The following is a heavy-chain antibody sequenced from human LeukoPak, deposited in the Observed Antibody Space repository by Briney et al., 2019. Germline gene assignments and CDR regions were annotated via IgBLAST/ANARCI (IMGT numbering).Heavy chain of an antibody. CDR3: ARDSSGYQ. J-gene: IGHJ4*02. CDR1: GFTFSTYW. CDR2: IKEDGSEK. Sequence: GGSLRLSCAASGFTFSTYWMSWVRQAPGKGLEWVANIKEDGSEKYYGDSVKGRFTISRDNAKNSLYLEMNSLRVEDTAMYYCARDSSGYQWGQGTLVTVSS. D-gene: IGHD3-22*01. V-gene: IGHV3-7*01.